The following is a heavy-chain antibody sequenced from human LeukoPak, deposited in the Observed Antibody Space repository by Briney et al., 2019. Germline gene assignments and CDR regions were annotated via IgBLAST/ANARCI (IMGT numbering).Heavy chain of an antibody. CDR3: ARSGNYYDSSGYYYGLDY. D-gene: IGHD3-22*01. CDR2: IYYSGST. Sequence: SETLSLTCTVSGGSISSSSYYWGWIRQPPGKGLEWIGSIYYSGSTYYNPSLKGRVTISVDTSKNQFSLKLSSVTAADTAVYYCARSGNYYDSSGYYYGLDYWGQGTLVTVSS. V-gene: IGHV4-39*01. CDR1: GGSISSSSYY. J-gene: IGHJ4*02.